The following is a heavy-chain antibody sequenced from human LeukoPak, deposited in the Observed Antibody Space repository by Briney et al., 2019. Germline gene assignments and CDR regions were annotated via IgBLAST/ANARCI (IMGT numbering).Heavy chain of an antibody. CDR3: ARGFQDYDYVWGSYPPKS. J-gene: IGHJ4*02. D-gene: IGHD3-16*02. V-gene: IGHV4-39*07. CDR2: IYYSGST. Sequence: ASETLSLTCTVSGGSISSSSYYWGWIRQPPGKGLEWIGSIYYSGSTYYNPSLKSRVTISVDTSKNQFSLKLSSVTAADTAVYYCARGFQDYDYVWGSYPPKSWGQGTLVTVSS. CDR1: GGSISSSSYY.